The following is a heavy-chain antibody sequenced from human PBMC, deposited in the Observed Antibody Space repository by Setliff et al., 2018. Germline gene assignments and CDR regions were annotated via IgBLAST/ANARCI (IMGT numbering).Heavy chain of an antibody. D-gene: IGHD5-12*01. J-gene: IGHJ4*02. Sequence: PSETLSLTCSVSGGSISSYYWSWIRQPPGKGLEWIGYIYYSGITTYNPSLKSRVTISVDTSKTQFSLKLSSVTAADTDVYYCARLYSGYDNLFDYWGQGTLVTVSS. CDR3: ARLYSGYDNLFDY. CDR2: IYYSGIT. CDR1: GGSISSYY. V-gene: IGHV4-59*01.